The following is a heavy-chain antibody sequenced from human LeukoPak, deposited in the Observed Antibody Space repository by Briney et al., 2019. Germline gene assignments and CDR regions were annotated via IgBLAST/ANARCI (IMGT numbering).Heavy chain of an antibody. CDR1: GFTFSSYS. CDR3: ARDRAAAARQPVDY. D-gene: IGHD6-13*01. J-gene: IGHJ4*02. V-gene: IGHV3-21*01. Sequence: GGSLTLSCAASGFTFSSYSMNWVRQAPGKGLEWVSSISSTSTYIYYADSLKGRFTISRDNAKNSLYLQMNSLRAEDTAVYYCARDRAAAARQPVDYWGQGTLVTVSS. CDR2: ISSTSTYI.